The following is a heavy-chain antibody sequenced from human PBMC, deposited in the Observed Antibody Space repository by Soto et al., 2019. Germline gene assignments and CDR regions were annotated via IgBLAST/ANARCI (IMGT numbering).Heavy chain of an antibody. CDR2: ISSSGTTI. J-gene: IGHJ4*02. CDR3: VRFGGAAAGPGDY. V-gene: IGHV3-48*03. CDR1: EFTFSSYE. D-gene: IGHD6-13*01. Sequence: GGSLRLSCVASEFTFSSYEMNWVRQAPGKGMEWVSYISSSGTTIYYTDSVKGRFTISRDNAKKSLYLQMNSLRAEDTAVYYCVRFGGAAAGPGDYWGQGTLVTVSS.